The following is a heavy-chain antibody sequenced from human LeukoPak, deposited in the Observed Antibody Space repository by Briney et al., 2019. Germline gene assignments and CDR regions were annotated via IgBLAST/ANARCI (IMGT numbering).Heavy chain of an antibody. CDR1: GGTISSGGYS. Sequence: SQTLSLTCVVSGGTISSGGYSWSWIRQPPGKGLEWIGYIYQSGTTYYNPSLKSRVTISVDGSKNQFSLKLSSVTAADTAVYYCARGGYYSDTSEPLDYWGQGTQVTVSS. CDR3: ARGGYYSDTSEPLDY. V-gene: IGHV4-30-2*01. J-gene: IGHJ4*02. CDR2: IYQSGTT. D-gene: IGHD3-22*01.